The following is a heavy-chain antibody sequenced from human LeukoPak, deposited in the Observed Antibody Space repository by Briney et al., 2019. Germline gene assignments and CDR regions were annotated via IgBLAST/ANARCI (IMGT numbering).Heavy chain of an antibody. J-gene: IGHJ5*02. CDR1: GFTFSDYY. CDR3: TRDRHNSGWNWFDP. D-gene: IGHD6-19*01. Sequence: GGSLRLSCAASGFTFSDYYMSWIRQAPGKGREWVSYISNSGTAISYADSVKGRFTISRDDARDSLYLQMNSLRAEDTAVYYCTRDRHNSGWNWFDPWGQGTLVTVSS. CDR2: ISNSGTAI. V-gene: IGHV3-11*01.